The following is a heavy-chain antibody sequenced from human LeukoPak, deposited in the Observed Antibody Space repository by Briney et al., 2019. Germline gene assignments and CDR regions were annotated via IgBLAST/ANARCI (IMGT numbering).Heavy chain of an antibody. Sequence: GGSLRLSCAASGFTFSSYWMSWVRQAPGKGLEWVANIKQDGSEKYYVDSVKGRFTISRDNAKNSLYLQMNSLRAEDTGVYYCAKEATVTPGNVNWFDTWGQGTLVTVSS. CDR2: IKQDGSEK. CDR3: AKEATVTPGNVNWFDT. J-gene: IGHJ5*02. V-gene: IGHV3-7*03. CDR1: GFTFSSYW. D-gene: IGHD4-17*01.